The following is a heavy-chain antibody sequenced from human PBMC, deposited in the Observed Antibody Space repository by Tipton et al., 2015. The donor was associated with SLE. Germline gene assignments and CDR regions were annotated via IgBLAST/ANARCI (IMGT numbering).Heavy chain of an antibody. Sequence: TLSLTCTVSGGSINTGSYYWSWIRQPAGKGLEWIGHIYTNGSTKYNPSLKSRVTISVDASKNQFSLMLTSVTAADTAVYYCARSSSIRLGELSSPFDYWGQGTLVTVSS. CDR3: ARSSSIRLGELSSPFDY. D-gene: IGHD3-16*02. CDR2: IYTNGST. J-gene: IGHJ4*02. V-gene: IGHV4-61*09. CDR1: GGSINTGSYY.